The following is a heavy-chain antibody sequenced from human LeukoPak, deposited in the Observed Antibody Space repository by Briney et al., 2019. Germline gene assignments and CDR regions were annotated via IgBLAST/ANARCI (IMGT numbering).Heavy chain of an antibody. CDR2: INPNSGGT. CDR1: GYTFTGYY. Sequence: ASVKVSCKASGYTFTGYYMHWVRQAPGQGLEWMAWINPNSGGTNYAQKLQGRVTMTTDTSTSTAYMELRSLRSDDTAVYYCARGHMVRGVMTPNFDYWGQGTLVTVSS. D-gene: IGHD3-10*01. V-gene: IGHV1-2*02. J-gene: IGHJ4*02. CDR3: ARGHMVRGVMTPNFDY.